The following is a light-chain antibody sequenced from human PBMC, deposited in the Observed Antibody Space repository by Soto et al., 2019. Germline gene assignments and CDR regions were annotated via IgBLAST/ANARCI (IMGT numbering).Light chain of an antibody. V-gene: IGLV1-40*01. J-gene: IGLJ2*01. CDR3: QSYDSSLSGPI. CDR2: GNS. Sequence: QSVLTQPPSVSGGPGQRVTISCTGSSSNIGAGYDVHWYQQLPGTAPKLLIYGNSNRPSGVPDRFSGSKSGTSASLAITGLQAEDEADYYCQSYDSSLSGPIFGGGTKLTVL. CDR1: SSNIGAGYD.